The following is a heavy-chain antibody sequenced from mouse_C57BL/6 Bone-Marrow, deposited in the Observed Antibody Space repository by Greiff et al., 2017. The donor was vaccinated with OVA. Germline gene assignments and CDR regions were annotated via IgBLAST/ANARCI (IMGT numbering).Heavy chain of an antibody. CDR3: TRSTTVVAFDY. CDR1: GFNIKDDY. D-gene: IGHD1-1*01. Sequence: VQLQQSGAELVRPGASVKLSCTASGFNIKDDYMHWVQQRPEQGLEWIGWIDPENGDTEYASKFQGKATITADTTSNTAYLPISSLTSEDTAVYYCTRSTTVVAFDYWGQGTTLTVSS. J-gene: IGHJ2*01. CDR2: IDPENGDT. V-gene: IGHV14-4*01.